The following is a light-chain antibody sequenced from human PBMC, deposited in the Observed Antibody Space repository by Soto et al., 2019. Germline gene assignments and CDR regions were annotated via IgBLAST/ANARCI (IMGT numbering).Light chain of an antibody. Sequence: DIQLTQSPSTLSASVGDRVTISCRASQSISSWLAWYQQKPGKAPTLLIYRSSTVDSGVPSRFSGSGSGTEFTLTISSLQPDDFATYYCQQYSSFWTFGQGIKVDIK. V-gene: IGKV1-5*03. CDR3: QQYSSFWT. J-gene: IGKJ1*01. CDR1: QSISSW. CDR2: RSS.